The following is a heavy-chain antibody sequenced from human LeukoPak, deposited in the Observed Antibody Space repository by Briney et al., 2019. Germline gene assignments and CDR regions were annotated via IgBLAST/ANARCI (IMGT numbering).Heavy chain of an antibody. CDR2: INPTGDST. D-gene: IGHD3-22*01. J-gene: IGHJ4*02. Sequence: GASVKVSCEASGYTFTNYYMHWVRQAPGQGLEWMGIINPTGDSTSYAQKFQGRVTMTRDLSTTTAYMELSSLRSEDTAVYFCARGRWELLQDYWGQGTLVTVSS. CDR3: ARGRWELLQDY. V-gene: IGHV1-46*01. CDR1: GYTFTNYY.